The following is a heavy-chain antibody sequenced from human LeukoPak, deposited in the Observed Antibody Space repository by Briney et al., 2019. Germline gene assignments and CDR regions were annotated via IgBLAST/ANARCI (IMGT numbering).Heavy chain of an antibody. CDR3: ARVGATGYYYYYGVDV. D-gene: IGHD1-26*01. V-gene: IGHV1-2*02. Sequence: ASVKVSCKASGYTFTGYYMHWVRQAPGQGLEWMGWINPNSGGTNYAQKFQGRVTMTRDTSISTAYMELSRLRSDDTAVYYCARVGATGYYYYYGVDVWGQGTTVTVSS. CDR1: GYTFTGYY. CDR2: INPNSGGT. J-gene: IGHJ6*02.